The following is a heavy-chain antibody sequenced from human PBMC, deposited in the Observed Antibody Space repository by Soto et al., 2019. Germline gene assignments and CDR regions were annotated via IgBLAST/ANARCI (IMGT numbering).Heavy chain of an antibody. J-gene: IGHJ4*02. D-gene: IGHD3-10*01. V-gene: IGHV1-69*02. CDR1: GGTFSSYT. CDR3: ARGASGGSFDY. Sequence: QVQLVQSGAEVKKPGSSVKVSCKASGGTFSSYTISWVRQAPGQGLEWMGRFIPILGIANYAQKFQGRVTITADKSTSTAYMELSSLRSEDTAVYYCARGASGGSFDYWGQGTLVTVSS. CDR2: FIPILGIA.